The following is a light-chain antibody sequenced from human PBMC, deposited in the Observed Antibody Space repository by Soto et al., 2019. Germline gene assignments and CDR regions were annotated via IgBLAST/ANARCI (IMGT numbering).Light chain of an antibody. Sequence: SYELTQPPSVSVSPGQTANITCSGDKLGDKYACWYQQKPGQSPVLVIYQNNKRPSGIPERFSGSNSGNTATLTISGTQATDEADYYCQAWGSSTGVFGTGTKVTVL. J-gene: IGLJ1*01. CDR3: QAWGSSTGV. V-gene: IGLV3-1*01. CDR2: QNN. CDR1: KLGDKY.